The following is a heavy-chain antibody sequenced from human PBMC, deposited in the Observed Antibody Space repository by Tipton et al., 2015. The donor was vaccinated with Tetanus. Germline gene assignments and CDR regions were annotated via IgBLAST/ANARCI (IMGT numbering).Heavy chain of an antibody. Sequence: TLSLTCAVYGGSFSGYYWSWIRQPPGKGLEWIGEINHSGSTNYNPSLKSRVTISVDTSKNRFSRKLSSVTAADTAVYYCARGYCSGGSCYSYYYGMDVWGQGTPVTVSS. CDR2: INHSGST. J-gene: IGHJ6*02. D-gene: IGHD2-15*01. CDR1: GGSFSGYY. V-gene: IGHV4-34*01. CDR3: ARGYCSGGSCYSYYYGMDV.